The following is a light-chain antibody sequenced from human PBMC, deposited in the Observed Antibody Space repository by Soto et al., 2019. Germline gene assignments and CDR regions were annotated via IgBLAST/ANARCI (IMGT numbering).Light chain of an antibody. CDR2: DAS. CDR3: QQRSNWPPT. J-gene: IGKJ2*01. CDR1: QSIGTY. Sequence: EIVLTQSPATLSLSPGKRATLFCRASQSIGTYLAWYQQKSGQAPRLLIYDASNRATGIPARFSGGGSGTDFILTVSSLEPEDFAVYYCQQRSNWPPTFGQGTELEI. V-gene: IGKV3-11*01.